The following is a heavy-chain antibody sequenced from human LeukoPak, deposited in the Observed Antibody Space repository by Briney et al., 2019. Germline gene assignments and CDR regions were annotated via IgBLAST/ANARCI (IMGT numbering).Heavy chain of an antibody. CDR2: ISSGSSTT. V-gene: IGHV3-48*01. CDR1: GFTFSSYA. Sequence: GGSLRLSCAASGFTFSSYAMNWVRRAPGKGLEWVSYISSGSSTTYYADSVKGRFTISRDNAENSLYLQMNSLRAEDTAVYYCASEEGRYYGMGVWGQGPRSPSP. CDR3: ASEEGRYYGMGV. J-gene: IGHJ6*02.